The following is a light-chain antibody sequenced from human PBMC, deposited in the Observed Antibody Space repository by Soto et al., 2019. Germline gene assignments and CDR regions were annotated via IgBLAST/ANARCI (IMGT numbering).Light chain of an antibody. J-gene: IGKJ5*01. CDR1: QSISSY. CDR3: QQRSNWPPFT. V-gene: IGKV3-11*01. CDR2: DAT. Sequence: EIVLTPSPATLSLSPGERATLSCRASQSISSYLAWYQQKPGQAPRLLIYDATNRATGIPARFSGSGSGTDFTLIISSLEPEDFAVYYCQQRSNWPPFTFGQGTRLEIK.